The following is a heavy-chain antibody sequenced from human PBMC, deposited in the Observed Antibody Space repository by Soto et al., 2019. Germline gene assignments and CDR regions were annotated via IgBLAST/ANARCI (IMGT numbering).Heavy chain of an antibody. Sequence: GGSLRLSCAASGFTFSSYAMSWVLQAPGKGLEWVSAISGSGGSTYYADSVKGRFTISRDNSKNTLYLQMNSLRAEDTAVYYCAKDSLRRGLMVYGSDYWGQGTLVTVSS. CDR2: ISGSGGST. V-gene: IGHV3-23*01. D-gene: IGHD2-8*01. CDR3: AKDSLRRGLMVYGSDY. J-gene: IGHJ4*02. CDR1: GFTFSSYA.